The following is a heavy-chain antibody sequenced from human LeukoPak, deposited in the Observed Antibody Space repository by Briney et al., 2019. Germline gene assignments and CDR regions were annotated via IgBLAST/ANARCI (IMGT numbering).Heavy chain of an antibody. Sequence: GGSLRHSCAASGFNFSDYFLTWLRQAPGKGLEWVANINQDGNEKNYVDSLEGRFTISRDNAKRSLYLQMNSLRVDDTAMYYCVRDVGYYGGNHDYWGQGTLVIVSS. D-gene: IGHD4-23*01. CDR2: INQDGNEK. J-gene: IGHJ4*02. CDR3: VRDVGYYGGNHDY. CDR1: GFNFSDYF. V-gene: IGHV3-7*01.